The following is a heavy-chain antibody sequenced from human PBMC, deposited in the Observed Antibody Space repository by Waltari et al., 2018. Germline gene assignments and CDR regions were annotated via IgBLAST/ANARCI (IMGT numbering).Heavy chain of an antibody. CDR1: GFTFSGYW. J-gene: IGHJ4*02. CDR3: ATGKVVPGY. Sequence: EVQLVESGGGLVQPGGSLRLSCTASGFTFSGYWMPWVRQAPGKGLEWVANVKQDGSEKNYVDSVKGRFTISRDNAKNSLYLQMNSLRTEDTALYYCATGKVVPGYWGQGTLVTVSS. CDR2: VKQDGSEK. V-gene: IGHV3-7*01. D-gene: IGHD2-2*01.